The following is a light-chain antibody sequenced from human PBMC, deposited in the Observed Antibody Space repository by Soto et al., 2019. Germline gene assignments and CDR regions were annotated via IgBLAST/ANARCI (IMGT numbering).Light chain of an antibody. CDR1: SSDVGGYNY. CDR2: DVS. J-gene: IGLJ1*01. V-gene: IGLV2-14*01. CDR3: SSYTSSSTLLYV. Sequence: QSALTQPASVSGSPGQSITISCTGTSSDVGGYNYVSWYQQHPGKAPKLMIYDVSNRPSGVSNRFSGSTSGNTASLTISGLQAEDEADYYGSSYTSSSTLLYVFGTGTKLAVL.